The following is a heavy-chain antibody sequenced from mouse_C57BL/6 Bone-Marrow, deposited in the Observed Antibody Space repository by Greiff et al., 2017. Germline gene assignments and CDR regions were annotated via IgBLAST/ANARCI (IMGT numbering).Heavy chain of an antibody. V-gene: IGHV5-6*01. CDR3: ARHGNYVPYYAMDY. Sequence: EVQLVESGGDLVKPGGSLKLSCAASGFTFSSYGLSWVRQTPDKRLDWVATISSGGSYTYYPDGVKGRFTISRDNAKNTLYLQRSSLKSEDTAMYYCARHGNYVPYYAMDYWGQGTSVTVSS. CDR1: GFTFSSYG. J-gene: IGHJ4*01. CDR2: ISSGGSYT. D-gene: IGHD1-1*01.